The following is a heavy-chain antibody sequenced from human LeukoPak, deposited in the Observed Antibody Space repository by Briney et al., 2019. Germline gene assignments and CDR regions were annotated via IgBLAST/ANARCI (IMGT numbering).Heavy chain of an antibody. CDR3: ARDRKSGSYFDY. CDR2: INPNTGGT. Sequence: ASVKVSCKASGYTFTGYYMHWVRQAPGQGLEWMGWINPNTGGTNYAQKFQGRVTMTRDTSISTAYMELSRLRSDDTAVYYCARDRKSGSYFDYWGQGTLVTVSS. D-gene: IGHD1-26*01. J-gene: IGHJ4*02. V-gene: IGHV1-2*02. CDR1: GYTFTGYY.